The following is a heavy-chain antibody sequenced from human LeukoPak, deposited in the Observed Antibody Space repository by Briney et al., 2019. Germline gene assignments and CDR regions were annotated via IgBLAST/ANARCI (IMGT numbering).Heavy chain of an antibody. D-gene: IGHD3-9*01. J-gene: IGHJ4*02. V-gene: IGHV1-46*01. CDR1: GYTFTSYY. CDR3: ARDSLGDYDILTGPIDY. CDR2: INPSGGST. Sequence: GASVKVSCKASGYTFTSYYMHWVRQAPGQGLEWMGIINPSGGSTSYAQKFQGRVTMTRDTSISTAYMELSRLRSDDTAVYYCARDSLGDYDILTGPIDYWGQGTLVTVSS.